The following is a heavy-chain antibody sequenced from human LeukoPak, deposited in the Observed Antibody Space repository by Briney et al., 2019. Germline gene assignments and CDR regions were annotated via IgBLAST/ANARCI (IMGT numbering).Heavy chain of an antibody. CDR2: INPSGGST. Sequence: GASVKVSCKASGYTFTSYYMHWVRQAPGQGLEWMGIINPSGGSTSYAQKFQGRVTMTRDTSTSTVYMELSSLRSEDTAVYYCARGRGYYDILTGSGHYYYYYMDVWGKGTTVTVSS. D-gene: IGHD3-9*01. V-gene: IGHV1-46*01. CDR3: ARGRGYYDILTGSGHYYYYYMDV. CDR1: GYTFTSYY. J-gene: IGHJ6*03.